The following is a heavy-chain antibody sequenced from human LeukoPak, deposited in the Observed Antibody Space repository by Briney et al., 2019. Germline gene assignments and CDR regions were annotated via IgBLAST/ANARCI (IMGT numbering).Heavy chain of an antibody. CDR2: INPNSGGT. CDR1: GGTFSSYA. V-gene: IGHV1-2*02. CDR3: ARAVQQSYSVDP. D-gene: IGHD1-26*01. Sequence: ASVKVSCKASGGTFSSYAISWVRQAPGQGLEWMGWINPNSGGTNYAQKFQGRVTMTRDTSISTAYMELSRLRSDDTAVYYCARAVQQSYSVDPWGQGTLVTVSS. J-gene: IGHJ5*02.